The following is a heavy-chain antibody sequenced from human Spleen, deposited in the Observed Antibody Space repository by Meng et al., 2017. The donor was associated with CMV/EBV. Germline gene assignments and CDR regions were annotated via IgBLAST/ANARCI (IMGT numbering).Heavy chain of an antibody. D-gene: IGHD3-3*01. J-gene: IGHJ6*02. Sequence: LSLTCAASGVTVSSNYMNWVRQAPEKGLERVSFIYSGGSTDYGASVKGRFTISRDSSKNTLYRQMNSLRAEDRAVFCCARELGRSTLFGVVKKQSHYGMDVWGQGTTVTSP. CDR1: GVTVSSNY. CDR2: IYSGGST. V-gene: IGHV3-53*01. CDR3: ARELGRSTLFGVVKKQSHYGMDV.